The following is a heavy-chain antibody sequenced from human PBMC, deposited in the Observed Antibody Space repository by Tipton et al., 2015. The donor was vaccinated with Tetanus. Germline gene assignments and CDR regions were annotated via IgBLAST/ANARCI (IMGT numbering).Heavy chain of an antibody. D-gene: IGHD2-21*01. J-gene: IGHJ3*01. CDR2: ISYTGTT. CDR1: GGSITNGGYY. CDR3: ARGDLFFDL. Sequence: TLSLTCTVSGGSITNGGYYWSWIRQHPGKGLEWIGYISYTGTTHYNPSLKSRVTISLDRSKNQFSLKLTSVTAADTAVYYCARGDLFFDLWGQGTMVTVSS. V-gene: IGHV4-31*03.